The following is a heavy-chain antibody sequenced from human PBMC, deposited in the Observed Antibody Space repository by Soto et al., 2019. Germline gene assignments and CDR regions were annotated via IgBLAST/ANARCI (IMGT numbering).Heavy chain of an antibody. D-gene: IGHD6-6*01. CDR3: ARDRRGYSSSFTGFDY. CDR1: GYTFSSYW. V-gene: IGHV5-51*01. Sequence: PGESLKISCQASGYTFSSYWIAWVRQMPGKGLEWVGIIYPGDSETRYSPALQGQVTISADRSTTTAYLQWSSLRAEDTAVYYCARDRRGYSSSFTGFDYWGQGTLVTVSS. CDR2: IYPGDSET. J-gene: IGHJ4*02.